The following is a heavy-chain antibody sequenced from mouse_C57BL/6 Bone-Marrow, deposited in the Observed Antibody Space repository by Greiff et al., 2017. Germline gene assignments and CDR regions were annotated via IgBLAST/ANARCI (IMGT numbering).Heavy chain of an antibody. D-gene: IGHD3-2*02. Sequence: EVQLQQSGAELVRPGASVKLSCTASGFNIKDDYMHWVKQRPEQGLEWIGWIDPENGDTEYASKFQGKATITADTSSNTAYLQLSSLTSEDTAVYYCTTRDSSGYPWFAYWGQGTLVTVSA. J-gene: IGHJ3*01. CDR3: TTRDSSGYPWFAY. V-gene: IGHV14-4*01. CDR1: GFNIKDDY. CDR2: IDPENGDT.